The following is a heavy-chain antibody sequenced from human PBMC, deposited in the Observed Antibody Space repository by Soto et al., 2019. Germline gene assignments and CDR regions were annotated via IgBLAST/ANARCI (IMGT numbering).Heavy chain of an antibody. Sequence: KTSETLSLTCTVSGGSIRSGDYYWSWIRQPPGKGLEWIGYIYYSGSTYYDPSLKSRVTISVDTSKNQFSLKLSSVTAADTAVYYCARGGGYSYGSNWFDPWGQGTLVTVS. D-gene: IGHD5-18*01. V-gene: IGHV4-30-4*01. CDR2: IYYSGST. CDR3: ARGGGYSYGSNWFDP. J-gene: IGHJ5*02. CDR1: GGSIRSGDYY.